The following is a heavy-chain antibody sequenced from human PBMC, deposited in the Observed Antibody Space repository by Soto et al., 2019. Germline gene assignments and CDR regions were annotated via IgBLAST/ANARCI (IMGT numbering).Heavy chain of an antibody. CDR3: AKDLRGYDFWSGYSYYYGMDV. J-gene: IGHJ6*02. CDR2: ISGSGGST. CDR1: GFTFSSYA. V-gene: IGHV3-23*01. Sequence: EVQLLESGGGLVQPGGSLRLSCAASGFTFSSYAMSWVRQAPGKGLEWVSAISGSGGSTYYADSVKGRFTISRDHSKNTLYLQMNSLRAEDTAVYYCAKDLRGYDFWSGYSYYYGMDVWGQGTTVTVSS. D-gene: IGHD3-3*01.